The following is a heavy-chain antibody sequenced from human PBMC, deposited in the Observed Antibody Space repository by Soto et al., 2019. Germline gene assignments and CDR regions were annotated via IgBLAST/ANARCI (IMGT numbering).Heavy chain of an antibody. CDR1: GFTFSSYG. V-gene: IGHV3-30*18. Sequence: QVQLVESGGGVVQPGRSLRLSCAASGFTFSSYGMHWVRQAPGKGLEWVAVISYDGSNKYYADSVKGRFTISRDNSKNTLYLQMNSLRAEDTAVYYCAKGGWNHDAFDIWGQGTMVTVSS. J-gene: IGHJ3*02. CDR3: AKGGWNHDAFDI. D-gene: IGHD1-1*01. CDR2: ISYDGSNK.